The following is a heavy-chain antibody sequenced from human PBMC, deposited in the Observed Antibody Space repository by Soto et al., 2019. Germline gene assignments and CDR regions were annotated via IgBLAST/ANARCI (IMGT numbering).Heavy chain of an antibody. CDR2: IYTSGST. D-gene: IGHD3-3*01. Sequence: LSLTCTVSGGSISSYYWSWIRQPAGKGLEWIGRIYTSGSTNYNPSLKSRVTMSVDTSKNQFSLKLSSVTAADTAVYYCARENIGSGYDFWSGYTPSGHWFDPWGQGTLVTVSS. J-gene: IGHJ5*02. V-gene: IGHV4-4*07. CDR3: ARENIGSGYDFWSGYTPSGHWFDP. CDR1: GGSISSYY.